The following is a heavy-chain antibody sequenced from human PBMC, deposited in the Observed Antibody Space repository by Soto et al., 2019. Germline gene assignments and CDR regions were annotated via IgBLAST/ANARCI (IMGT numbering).Heavy chain of an antibody. J-gene: IGHJ1*01. Sequence: SVTLSLTFTVSGDSLRSSYHYWVLIRPLPGMGLEWIRSIYCTGNTDYSPALKGRVSISVEMGRNEISLRLRAESIADTAVYYCVTVEMYAEECRPSVERRGQG. CDR1: GDSLRSSYHY. V-gene: IGHV4-39*01. CDR3: VTVEMYAEECRPSVER. D-gene: IGHD2-8*01. CDR2: IYCTGNT.